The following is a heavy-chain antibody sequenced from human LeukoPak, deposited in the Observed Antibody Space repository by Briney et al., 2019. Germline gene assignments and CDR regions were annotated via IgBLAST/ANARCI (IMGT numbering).Heavy chain of an antibody. CDR1: GYSISSGYY. J-gene: IGHJ5*02. CDR2: IYTSGTT. D-gene: IGHD6-19*01. CDR3: ARDFKAVAGINWFDP. V-gene: IGHV4-4*07. Sequence: PSETLSLTCTVSGYSISSGYYWSWIRQPAGKGLEWIGRIYTSGTTNYNPSLKSRVTMSVDTSKNQFSLKLSSVTAADTAVYYCARDFKAVAGINWFDPWGQGTLVTVSS.